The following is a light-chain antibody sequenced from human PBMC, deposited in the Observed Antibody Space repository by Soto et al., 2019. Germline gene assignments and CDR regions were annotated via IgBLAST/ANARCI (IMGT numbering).Light chain of an antibody. V-gene: IGKV3-20*01. J-gene: IGKJ1*01. CDR1: QSVNSSY. Sequence: ESVLTQSPGTLSLSPGQRATLSCRASQSVNSSYLAWFQQKPGQAPRLLIYGASTRATGIPDRFSGSGAGTDFTLTISILEPEDFAVYYCQQYGSSPQTFGQGTKVEIK. CDR2: GAS. CDR3: QQYGSSPQT.